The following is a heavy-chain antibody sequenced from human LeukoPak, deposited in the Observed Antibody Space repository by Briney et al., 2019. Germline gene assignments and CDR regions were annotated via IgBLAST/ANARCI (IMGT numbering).Heavy chain of an antibody. J-gene: IGHJ4*02. CDR3: ARDLAYGDDGL. CDR1: GFTFSSYE. D-gene: IGHD4-17*01. CDR2: ISSSGSTI. V-gene: IGHV3-48*03. Sequence: GGSLRLSCAASGFTFSSYEMNWVRQAPGKGLEWVSYISSSGSTIYYADSVKGRFTISRDNAKNSLYLQMNSLRADDTAVYYCARDLAYGDDGLWGQGTLVTVSS.